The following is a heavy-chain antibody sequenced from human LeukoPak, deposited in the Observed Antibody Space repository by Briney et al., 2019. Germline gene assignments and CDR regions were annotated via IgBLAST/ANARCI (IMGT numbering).Heavy chain of an antibody. Sequence: GGSLRLSCAVSGITLSNYGMSWVRQAPGKGLEWVAGISGSGGRTNYADSVKGRFTVSRDNSKNTLYLKMNSLRAEDTAVYFCAKRGVVIRVILVGFHKEANYFDSWGQGALVTVSS. CDR2: ISGSGGRT. CDR1: GITLSNYG. J-gene: IGHJ4*02. D-gene: IGHD3-22*01. CDR3: AKRGVVIRVILVGFHKEANYFDS. V-gene: IGHV3-23*01.